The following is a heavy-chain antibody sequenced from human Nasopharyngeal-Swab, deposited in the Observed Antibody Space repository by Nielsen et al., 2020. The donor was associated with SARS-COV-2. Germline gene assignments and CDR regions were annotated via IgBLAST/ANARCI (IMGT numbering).Heavy chain of an antibody. Sequence: SETLSLTCSVSGGSISSFHWCWIRQPPGKGLEWIGNIYYHGSANYRPSLKSRVTMSVDTSKNQLSLTLNSVTAEDTAVYYCARAGRTAYGLDVWGQGTTVTVSS. CDR3: ARAGRTAYGLDV. J-gene: IGHJ6*02. D-gene: IGHD2-21*01. CDR2: IYYHGSA. V-gene: IGHV4-59*01. CDR1: GGSISSFH.